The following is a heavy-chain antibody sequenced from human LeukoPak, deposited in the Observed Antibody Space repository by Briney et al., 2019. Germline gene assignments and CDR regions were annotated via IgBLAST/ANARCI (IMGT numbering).Heavy chain of an antibody. CDR3: ANKTPFGGVIVPAY. V-gene: IGHV3-23*01. Sequence: GGSLRLSCAASGFTFSTYAMSWVRQAPWKGLEWVSAISSSGDSTYYADSVKGRFTISRDNSKNTLYLQMNSLRADDTAVYYCANKTPFGGVIVPAYWGQGTLVTVSS. CDR1: GFTFSTYA. D-gene: IGHD3-16*02. J-gene: IGHJ4*02. CDR2: ISSSGDST.